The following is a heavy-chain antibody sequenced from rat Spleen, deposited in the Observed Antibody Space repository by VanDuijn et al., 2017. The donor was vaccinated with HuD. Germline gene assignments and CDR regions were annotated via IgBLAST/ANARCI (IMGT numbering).Heavy chain of an antibody. V-gene: IGHV5-58*01. D-gene: IGHD1-11*01. Sequence: EVKLVESGGGLVQPGRSLKLSCAASGFPFSSYWMYWIRQAPGKGLEWVSSINPVGGTTYYPDSVKGRFNISRDNAENTVFLQMNSLRSEDTATYYCAREGNYGGAFDYWGQGVMVTVSS. CDR1: GFPFSSYW. CDR2: INPVGGTT. CDR3: AREGNYGGAFDY. J-gene: IGHJ2*01.